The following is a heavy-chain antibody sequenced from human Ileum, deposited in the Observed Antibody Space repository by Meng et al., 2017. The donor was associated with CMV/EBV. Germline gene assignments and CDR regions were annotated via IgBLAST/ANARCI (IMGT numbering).Heavy chain of an antibody. CDR2: INNRGST. J-gene: IGHJ4*02. Sequence: QGQRQQWGAGHFKPSETVSRVCAVHTSAFSDYYWTWIRQSPGKGLEWIGEINNRGSTNYNPSLKSRVTISIDTSRNQFSLKLTSMTAADTAVYYCARASPQRRFLSYWGQGTLVTVSS. D-gene: IGHD3-3*01. CDR1: TSAFSDYY. V-gene: IGHV4-34*01. CDR3: ARASPQRRFLSY.